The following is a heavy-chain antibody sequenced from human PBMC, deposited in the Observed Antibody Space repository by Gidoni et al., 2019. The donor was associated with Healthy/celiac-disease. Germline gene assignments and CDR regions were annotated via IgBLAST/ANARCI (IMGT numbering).Heavy chain of an antibody. CDR1: GGSISSSSYY. CDR2: IYYSGST. Sequence: QLQLQESGPGLVKPSETLSLTCTVSGGSISSSSYYWCWIRQPPGMGLEWFVSIYYSGSTYYNPSVNSRVHISGDTSKNQFSLKLSSVTAADTAVYYCARHGCRAVACVLQSFDYWGQGTRVTVSS. D-gene: IGHD6-19*01. V-gene: IGHV4-39*01. J-gene: IGHJ4*02. CDR3: ARHGCRAVACVLQSFDY.